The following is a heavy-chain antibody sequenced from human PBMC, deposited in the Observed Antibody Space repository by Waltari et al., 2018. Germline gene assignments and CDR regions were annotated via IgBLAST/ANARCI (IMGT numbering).Heavy chain of an antibody. D-gene: IGHD1-1*01. V-gene: IGHV3-7*04. J-gene: IGHJ4*02. Sequence: EVQLVESGGGLVQPGGSLGLSCAASGFHVGSHWMVWGRQVPGTGLEWVANIKEDGSQKYFGDSVKGRFTISRDNAKNSLYLQMDSLRAEDTGVYYCARDVLERHSCFDYWGQGTLVSVAS. CDR2: IKEDGSQK. CDR1: GFHVGSHW. CDR3: ARDVLERHSCFDY.